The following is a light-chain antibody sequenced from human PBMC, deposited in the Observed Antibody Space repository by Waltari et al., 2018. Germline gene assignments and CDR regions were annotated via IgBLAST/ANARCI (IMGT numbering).Light chain of an antibody. Sequence: SYELTQPPSVAVSPGQTVRITCSGGTLSKEYAYWYQQKPGQAPILLIDKETRRPSGIPERFSGSTSGTTVTLTITGVQAEDEAAYYCQSPSSSGSYHWLFGGGTKLTVL. CDR2: KET. V-gene: IGLV3-25*03. J-gene: IGLJ3*02. CDR3: QSPSSSGSYHWL. CDR1: TLSKEY.